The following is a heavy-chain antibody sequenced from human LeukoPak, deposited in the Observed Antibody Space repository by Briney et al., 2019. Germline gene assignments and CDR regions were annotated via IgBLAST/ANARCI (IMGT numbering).Heavy chain of an antibody. V-gene: IGHV1-69*02. CDR2: IIPILGIA. Sequence: GASVKVSCKASGGTFSSYTISWVRQAPGQGLEWMGRIIPILGIANYAQKFQGRVTITADESTSTAYMELSSLRSEDTAVYYCAVRARAYYYYMDVWGKGTTVTVSS. CDR1: GGTFSSYT. J-gene: IGHJ6*03. CDR3: AVRARAYYYYMDV.